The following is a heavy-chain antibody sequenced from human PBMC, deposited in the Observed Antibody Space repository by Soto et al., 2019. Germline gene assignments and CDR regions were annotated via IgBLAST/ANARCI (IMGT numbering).Heavy chain of an antibody. CDR1: GYSFTGYY. V-gene: IGHV1-2*02. J-gene: IGHJ4*02. CDR3: ARGDYGTGGYPFPHFDY. CDR2: INPDSGAT. Sequence: HEHLVQSGAEVKRPGASLKVSSKASGYSFTGYYIHWVRQAPGQGLEWMGWINPDSGATNYAQNFQGRVTLTSDTSISTASMDLTSLTSDDTAVYYCARGDYGTGGYPFPHFDYWGQGTLVIVSS. D-gene: IGHD2-8*02.